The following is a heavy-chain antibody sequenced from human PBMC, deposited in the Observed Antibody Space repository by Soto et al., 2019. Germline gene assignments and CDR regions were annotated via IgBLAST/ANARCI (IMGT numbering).Heavy chain of an antibody. CDR1: GYTFTSYG. V-gene: IGHV1-18*01. D-gene: IGHD3-22*01. Sequence: QAKLVQSGVEVKKPGASVKVSCKASGYTFTSYGINWVRQAPGQGLEWLGWISRYNDDTKYAQKLQGRVTMTTDASSRTAYMALRSLSSDDTAVYFFARGGYYDSSVSRNYHYYGRDVWGQGTTVTVSS. J-gene: IGHJ6*02. CDR2: ISRYNDDT. CDR3: ARGGYYDSSVSRNYHYYGRDV.